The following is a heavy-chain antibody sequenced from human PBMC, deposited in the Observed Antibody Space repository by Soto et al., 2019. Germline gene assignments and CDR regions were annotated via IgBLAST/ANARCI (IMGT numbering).Heavy chain of an antibody. CDR3: ARGGVGATLYLDY. Sequence: SETLSLTCVVSGGSISDSDWWSWVRQPPGKGLEWIGEIYHVGSTNYNPSLKSRVTLLIDKSKSQFSLKLTSVTAADTAVYYCARGGVGATLYLDYWGQGTLVTVSS. J-gene: IGHJ4*02. CDR2: IYHVGST. V-gene: IGHV4-4*02. CDR1: GGSISDSDW. D-gene: IGHD1-26*01.